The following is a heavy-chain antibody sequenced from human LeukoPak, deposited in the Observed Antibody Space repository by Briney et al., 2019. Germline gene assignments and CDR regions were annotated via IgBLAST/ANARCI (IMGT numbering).Heavy chain of an antibody. CDR1: GFIFSSSW. Sequence: GGSLRLSCAASGFIFSSSWMIWVRQAPGKGLEWVANISPDGNEKNYVDSVKGRFTISRDNTKNSPYLQMNILRAEDTALYYCARDPQLGALDIWGQGTMVTVSS. CDR2: ISPDGNEK. J-gene: IGHJ3*02. V-gene: IGHV3-7*04. D-gene: IGHD1-1*01. CDR3: ARDPQLGALDI.